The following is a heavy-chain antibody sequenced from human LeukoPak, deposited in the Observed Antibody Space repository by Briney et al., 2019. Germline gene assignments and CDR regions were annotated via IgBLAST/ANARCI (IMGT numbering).Heavy chain of an antibody. J-gene: IGHJ4*02. CDR2: INQHGSEE. V-gene: IGHV3-7*01. CDR3: VGEWEQLR. CDR1: GFTFSSNW. Sequence: GGSLRLSCAASGFTFSSNWMRWVRQAPGKGLEWVANINQHGSEEFYVDSVKGRFTISRDNAKNSLYLHMNSLRVEDTAVYYCVGEWEQLRWGQGTLVTVSS. D-gene: IGHD1-26*01.